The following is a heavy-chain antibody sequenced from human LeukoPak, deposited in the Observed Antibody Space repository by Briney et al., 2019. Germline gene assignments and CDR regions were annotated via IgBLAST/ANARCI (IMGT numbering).Heavy chain of an antibody. CDR1: GFTVSSNY. CDR2: IYRGGST. V-gene: IGHV3-66*01. D-gene: IGHD5-18*01. CDR3: ARDLTPHSYGSL. J-gene: IGHJ4*02. Sequence: GGSLRLSCAASGFTVSSNYMSWVRQAPGKGLEWVSVIYRGGSTYYADSVKGRFTISRDNSKNTLYLQMNSLRAEDTAVYYCARDLTPHSYGSLWGQGTLVTVSS.